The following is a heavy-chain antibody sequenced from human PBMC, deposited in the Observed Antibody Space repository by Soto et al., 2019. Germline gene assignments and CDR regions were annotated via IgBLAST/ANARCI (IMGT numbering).Heavy chain of an antibody. CDR1: GFTFSNAW. V-gene: IGHV3-15*01. Sequence: EVQLVESGGGLVKPGGSLRLSCAASGFTFSNAWMSWVRQAPGKGLEWVGRIKSKTDGGTTDYAAPVKGRFTISRDDSKNTLYLQMNSLKTEDTAVYYCNTDVSITMVRGVIVYDYWGQGTLVTVSS. CDR3: NTDVSITMVRGVIVYDY. CDR2: IKSKTDGGTT. J-gene: IGHJ4*02. D-gene: IGHD3-10*01.